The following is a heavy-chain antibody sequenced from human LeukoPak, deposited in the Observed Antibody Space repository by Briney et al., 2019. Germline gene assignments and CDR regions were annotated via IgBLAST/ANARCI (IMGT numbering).Heavy chain of an antibody. D-gene: IGHD6-19*01. V-gene: IGHV4-39*07. CDR1: GGSISSTIYY. Sequence: SETLSLTCTVSGGSISSTIYYWGWIRQPPGKGLEWIGSIYYRGSTYYNPSLKSRVTISVDTSKNQFSLKLSSVTAADTAVYYCARDTGGYSSGWFLGSWHFDLWGRGTLVTVSS. J-gene: IGHJ2*01. CDR2: IYYRGST. CDR3: ARDTGGYSSGWFLGSWHFDL.